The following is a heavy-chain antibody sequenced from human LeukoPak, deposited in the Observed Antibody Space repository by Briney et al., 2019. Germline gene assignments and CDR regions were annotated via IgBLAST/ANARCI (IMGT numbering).Heavy chain of an antibody. V-gene: IGHV3-9*03. D-gene: IGHD3-3*01. J-gene: IGHJ3*02. CDR3: ARSNYDLDAFDT. CDR1: GFSIEDYA. CDR2: SNWKSGSI. Sequence: GGSLRLSCAASGFSIEDYAMHWVRQGPGKGLEWVSGSNWKSGSIGYADSVKGRFTVSRDNAKNSLYLQMNSLGAEDMAFYFCARSNYDLDAFDTWGRGTMVIVSS.